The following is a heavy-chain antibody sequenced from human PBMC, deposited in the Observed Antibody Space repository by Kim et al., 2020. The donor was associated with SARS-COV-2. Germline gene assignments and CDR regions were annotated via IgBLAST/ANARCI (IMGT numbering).Heavy chain of an antibody. CDR1: GFTFSSYS. D-gene: IGHD3-22*01. V-gene: IGHV3-48*02. J-gene: IGHJ4*02. CDR3: ARDRHNSMIVVVTFDY. CDR2: ISSSSSTI. Sequence: GGSLRLSCAASGFTFSSYSMNWVRQAPGKGLEWVSYISSSSSTIYYADSVKGRFTISRDNAKNSLYLQMNSLRDEDTAVYYCARDRHNSMIVVVTFDYWGQGTLVTVSS.